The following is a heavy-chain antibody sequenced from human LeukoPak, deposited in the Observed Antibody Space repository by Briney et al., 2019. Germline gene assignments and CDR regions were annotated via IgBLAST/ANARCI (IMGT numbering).Heavy chain of an antibody. CDR3: ASGYSSSWHVLDY. CDR2: INPNSGGT. D-gene: IGHD6-13*01. V-gene: IGHV1-2*06. CDR1: GYTFTGYY. J-gene: IGHJ4*02. Sequence: ASVKVSCKASGYTFTGYYMHWVRQAPGQGLEWMGRINPNSGGTNYAQKFQGRVTMTRDTSISTAYMELSRLRSDDTAVYYCASGYSSSWHVLDYWGQGTLVTVSS.